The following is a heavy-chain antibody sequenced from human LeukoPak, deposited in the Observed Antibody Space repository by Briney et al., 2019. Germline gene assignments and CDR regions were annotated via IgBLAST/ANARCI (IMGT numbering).Heavy chain of an antibody. CDR2: IIPIFGTA. V-gene: IGHV1-69*01. CDR1: GGTFSSYA. D-gene: IGHD3-22*01. CDR3: ARRGRDSSGYYLGAFDI. Sequence: SVKVSCKASGGTFSSYAISWVRQAPGQGLEWMGGIIPIFGTANYAQKFQGKVTITADESTSTAYMELSSLRSEDTAVYYCARRGRDSSGYYLGAFDIWGQGTMVTVSS. J-gene: IGHJ3*02.